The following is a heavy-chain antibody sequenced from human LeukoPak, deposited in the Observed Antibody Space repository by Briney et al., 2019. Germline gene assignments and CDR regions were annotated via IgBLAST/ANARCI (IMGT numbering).Heavy chain of an antibody. CDR1: GYRFTNYW. V-gene: IGHV5-51*01. CDR2: IYPDDSDT. D-gene: IGHD1-26*01. J-gene: IGHJ3*02. Sequence: GESLKISCKGSGYRFTNYWIGWVRQMPGKGLEWMGIIYPDDSDTRYSPSFQGQVTISADKSISTASLQWSSLKVSDTAMYYCARHRLNGGSHLQSFDIWGQGTMVTVSS. CDR3: ARHRLNGGSHLQSFDI.